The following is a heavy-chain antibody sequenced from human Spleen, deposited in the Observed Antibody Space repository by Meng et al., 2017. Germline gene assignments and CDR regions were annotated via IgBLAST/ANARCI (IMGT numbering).Heavy chain of an antibody. V-gene: IGHV3-23*01. CDR3: AREGLYSSGRCGFFDY. D-gene: IGHD6-19*01. CDR2: ISGSGGST. Sequence: GESLKISCAAPGFTFSSYAMSWVRQAPGKGLEWVSAISGSGGSTYYADSVKGRFTISRDNAKNSLYLQMNSLRAEDSAVYYCAREGLYSSGRCGFFDYWGQGTLVTVSS. CDR1: GFTFSSYA. J-gene: IGHJ4*02.